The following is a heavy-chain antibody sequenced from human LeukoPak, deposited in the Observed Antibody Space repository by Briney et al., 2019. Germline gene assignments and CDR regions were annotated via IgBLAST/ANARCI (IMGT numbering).Heavy chain of an antibody. CDR2: TYYRSKWYN. Sequence: SQTLSLTCAISGDSVSSNSAAWNCIRQSPSRGLEWLGRTYYRSKWYNEYAVSVKSRITINPDTSKNQFSLQLNSVTPEDTAVYYCARASIAVAGKEAFDIWGQGTMVTVSS. D-gene: IGHD6-19*01. CDR3: ARASIAVAGKEAFDI. J-gene: IGHJ3*02. V-gene: IGHV6-1*01. CDR1: GDSVSSNSAA.